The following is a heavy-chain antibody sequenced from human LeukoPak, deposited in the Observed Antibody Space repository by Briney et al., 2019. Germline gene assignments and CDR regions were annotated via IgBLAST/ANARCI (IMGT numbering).Heavy chain of an antibody. V-gene: IGHV3-11*01. CDR2: ISSSGSSV. CDR3: ARSSSPSDY. CDR1: GFTFSDYF. D-gene: IGHD6-13*01. Sequence: GGSLRLSCAASGFTFSDYFMSWIRQAPGKGLEWVSYISSSGSSVYYADSVKGRFTISRDNAKNSLYLQMTSLRAEDTAVYYCARSSSPSDYWGQGTLVTVSS. J-gene: IGHJ4*02.